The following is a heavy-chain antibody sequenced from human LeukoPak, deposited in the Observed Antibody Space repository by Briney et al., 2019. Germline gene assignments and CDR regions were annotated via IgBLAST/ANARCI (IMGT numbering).Heavy chain of an antibody. CDR1: GFTFSSYA. D-gene: IGHD5-12*01. CDR3: ARDSSSWIYSGYEGGPDY. CDR2: ISYDGSNK. V-gene: IGHV3-30*04. J-gene: IGHJ4*02. Sequence: GGSLRLSCAASGFTFSSYAMHWVRQAPGKGLEWVAVISYDGSNKYYADSVKGRFTISRDNSKNTLYLQMNSLRAEDTAVYYCARDSSSWIYSGYEGGPDYWGQGTLVTVSS.